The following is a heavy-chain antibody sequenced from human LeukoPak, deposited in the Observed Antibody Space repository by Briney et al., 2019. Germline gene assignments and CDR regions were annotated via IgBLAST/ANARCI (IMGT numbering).Heavy chain of an antibody. V-gene: IGHV1-69*13. CDR2: IIPIFGTA. D-gene: IGHD3-10*01. CDR1: GGTFSSYA. Sequence: ASVKVSCKASGGTFSSYAISWVRQAPGQGLEWMGGIIPIFGTANYAQKFQGRVTITADESTGTAYMELSSLRSEDTAVYYCVWFGESKVGYWGQGTLVTVSS. J-gene: IGHJ4*02. CDR3: VWFGESKVGY.